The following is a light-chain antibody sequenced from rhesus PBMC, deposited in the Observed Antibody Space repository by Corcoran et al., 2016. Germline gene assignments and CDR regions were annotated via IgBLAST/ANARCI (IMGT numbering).Light chain of an antibody. J-gene: IGKJ2*01. CDR1: QSVGSY. CDR3: QQGSNLYS. Sequence: ETVVTQSPATLSLSPGERATLSCRASQSVGSYLAWYQQQPGQAPRPLIYGASSRATGIPDRFSDSGSGTDFTLTISSLGAEDVGVYYCQQGSNLYSFGQGTKVEIK. V-gene: IGKV3-24*04. CDR2: GAS.